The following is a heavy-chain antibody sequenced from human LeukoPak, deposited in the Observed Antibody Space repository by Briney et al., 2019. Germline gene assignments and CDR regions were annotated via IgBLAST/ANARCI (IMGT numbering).Heavy chain of an antibody. J-gene: IGHJ4*02. CDR2: IKKDGSEK. V-gene: IGHV3-7*01. D-gene: IGHD3-22*01. Sequence: GGSLSLSCAASGFTLISYWMSWVRQAAGKGLEWVANIKKDGSEKYYVDSVKGRFTISRDNAKNSLYLQMNSLRAEDTAVYYCARDLYRIVVVPHYFDYWGQGTLVTVSS. CDR1: GFTLISYW. CDR3: ARDLYRIVVVPHYFDY.